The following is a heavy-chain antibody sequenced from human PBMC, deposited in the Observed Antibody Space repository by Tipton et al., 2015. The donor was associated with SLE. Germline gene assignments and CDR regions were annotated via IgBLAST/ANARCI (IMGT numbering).Heavy chain of an antibody. V-gene: IGHV1-18*01. CDR2: IDSYNGNT. D-gene: IGHD1-26*01. Sequence: QSGPEVKEPGASVTVSCKASGYTFISYGISWVRQAPGQGLEWMGWIDSYNGNTNYAQKLQGRVTMTTDTSRSTVYMELKSLRSDDTAVYYCARDKLVGTTSLFDYCGKGPLVTVSS. CDR3: ARDKLVGTTSLFDY. J-gene: IGHJ4*02. CDR1: GYTFISYG.